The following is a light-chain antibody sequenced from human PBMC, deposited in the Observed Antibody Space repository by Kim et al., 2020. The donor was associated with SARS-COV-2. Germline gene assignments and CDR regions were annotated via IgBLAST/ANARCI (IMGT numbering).Light chain of an antibody. CDR3: QHYDNLPLT. Sequence: DIQMTQSPSSLSASIGDRVTITCQASQDINNYLNWYQQKPGKAPKLLIYDASNLETGVPSMFSGSGSGTDFTFTISSLQPEDIATYYCQHYDNLPLTFGGGTKVDIK. V-gene: IGKV1-33*01. J-gene: IGKJ4*01. CDR1: QDINNY. CDR2: DAS.